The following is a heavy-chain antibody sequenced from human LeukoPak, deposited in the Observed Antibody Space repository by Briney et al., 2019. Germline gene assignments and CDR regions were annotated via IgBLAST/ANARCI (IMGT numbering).Heavy chain of an antibody. CDR1: GFRFRDSA. V-gene: IGHV3-33*01. D-gene: IGHD2-2*01. Sequence: PGGSLRLSCAASGFRFRDSAMHWVRQAPGKGLEWVSVIWHDGTYKYYVDSVKGRFTISRDDSKNTLYLQMNSLRAEDTAVYYWARAYGSTTRWGVYYKGRDVGGKGTTVTVSS. CDR3: ARAYGSTTRWGVYYKGRDV. J-gene: IGHJ6*04. CDR2: IWHDGTYK.